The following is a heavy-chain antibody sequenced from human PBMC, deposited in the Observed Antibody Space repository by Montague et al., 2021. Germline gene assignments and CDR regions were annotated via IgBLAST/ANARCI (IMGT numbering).Heavy chain of an antibody. CDR3: ARHRHGGYYYYYHGMDV. D-gene: IGHD5-12*01. V-gene: IGHV4-39*01. Sequence: SETLSLTCTVSGGSISSSDNSWGWIRQSPGKGLEWFGSIYYSGSTYFNPSLRSRVAISVDTSKNQFSLKLSSVTAADTAVYYCARHRHGGYYYYYHGMDVWGQGTTVIVSS. CDR2: IYYSGST. J-gene: IGHJ6*02. CDR1: GGSISSSDNS.